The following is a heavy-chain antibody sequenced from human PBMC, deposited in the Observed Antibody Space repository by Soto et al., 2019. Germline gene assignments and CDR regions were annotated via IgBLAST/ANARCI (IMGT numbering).Heavy chain of an antibody. CDR2: IYHSGST. J-gene: IGHJ6*02. CDR1: GGSISSSNW. Sequence: TLSLTCAVSGGSISSSNWWSWARQPPRKGLEWIGEIYHSGSTNYNPSLKSRVTISVDKSKNQFSLKLSSVTAADTAVYYCARISGNWNYYYYYYGMDVWGQGTTVTVSS. CDR3: ARISGNWNYYYYYYGMDV. V-gene: IGHV4-4*02. D-gene: IGHD1-7*01.